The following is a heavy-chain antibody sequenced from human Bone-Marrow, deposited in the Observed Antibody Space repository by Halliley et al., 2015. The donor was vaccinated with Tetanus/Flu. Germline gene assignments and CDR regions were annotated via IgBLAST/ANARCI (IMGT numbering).Heavy chain of an antibody. D-gene: IGHD1-26*01. V-gene: IGHV4-4*02. Sequence: TLSLTCVVSGGSITSSDWWNWVRQPPGKGLEWIGEIHHSGSTKYNASLKSRVTISVDKSKNQFSLRLSSVTAADTAMYYCAREASMVGARPALDYWGQGTLVTVSS. CDR1: GGSITSSDW. CDR3: AREASMVGARPALDY. CDR2: IHHSGST. J-gene: IGHJ4*02.